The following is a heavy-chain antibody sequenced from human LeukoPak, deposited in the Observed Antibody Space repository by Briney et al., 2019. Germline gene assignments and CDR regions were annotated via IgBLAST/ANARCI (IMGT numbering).Heavy chain of an antibody. J-gene: IGHJ6*03. Sequence: PSETLSLTCAVYGGSFCGYYWSWLRQPPGKGLEWIGEINHSGSTNYNPSLKSRVTISVDTSKNQFSLKLSSVTAADTAVYYCARVRYCSGGSCYSGYYYYYMDVWGKGTTVTVSS. V-gene: IGHV4-34*01. CDR3: ARVRYCSGGSCYSGYYYYYMDV. D-gene: IGHD2-15*01. CDR2: INHSGST. CDR1: GGSFCGYY.